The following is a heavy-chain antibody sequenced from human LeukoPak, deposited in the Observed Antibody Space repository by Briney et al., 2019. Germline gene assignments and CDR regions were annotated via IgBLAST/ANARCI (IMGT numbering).Heavy chain of an antibody. CDR2: ISSSSSYI. V-gene: IGHV3-21*01. D-gene: IGHD5-24*01. CDR3: ARAYRGLYGGDGYSFFDY. Sequence: GGSLRLSCAVSGFMFSNYWMTWVRQAPGKGLEWVSSISSSSSYIYYADSVKGRFTISRDNAKNSLYLQMNSLRAEDTAVYYCARAYRGLYGGDGYSFFDYWGQGTLVTVSS. J-gene: IGHJ4*02. CDR1: GFMFSNYW.